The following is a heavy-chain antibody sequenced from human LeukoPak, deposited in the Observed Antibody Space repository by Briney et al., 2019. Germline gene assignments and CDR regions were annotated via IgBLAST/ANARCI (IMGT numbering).Heavy chain of an antibody. Sequence: ASVKVSCKASGYTFTRYYVHWVRQAPGQGLEWMGIINPSGGSTSYAQKFQGRVTMTRDTSTNTVYMELSSLRSEDTAVYYCARDRIVGTGGDYYGMDVWGQGTTVTVSS. J-gene: IGHJ6*02. CDR3: ARDRIVGTGGDYYGMDV. CDR2: INPSGGST. V-gene: IGHV1-46*01. CDR1: GYTFTRYY. D-gene: IGHD1-26*01.